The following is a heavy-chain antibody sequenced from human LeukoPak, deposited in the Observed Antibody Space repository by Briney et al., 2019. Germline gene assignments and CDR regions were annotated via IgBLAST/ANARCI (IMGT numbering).Heavy chain of an antibody. V-gene: IGHV4-59*01. CDR1: GGSISSYY. D-gene: IGHD5-12*01. J-gene: IGHJ5*02. Sequence: PSETLSLTCTVSGGSISSYYWSWIRQPPGKGLEWGGYIYYSGSTNYNPSLKSRVTISVDTSKNQFSLKLSSVPAADPAAYYCARVGYVDIVVTTIRGWFDPWGQGTLVTVSS. CDR3: ARVGYVDIVVTTIRGWFDP. CDR2: IYYSGST.